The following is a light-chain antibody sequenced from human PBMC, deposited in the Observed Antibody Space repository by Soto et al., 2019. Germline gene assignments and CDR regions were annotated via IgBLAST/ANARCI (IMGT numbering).Light chain of an antibody. CDR1: QSVGTY. Sequence: EIVLTQSPATLSLSAGERATLSCRASQSVGTYLAWYQQKPGQSPRLLMFDVSNRATGIPARFSGSGSGTDFTLTISSLEPEDFGVYYCQHRSIWPVSFGQGTQLEIK. CDR3: QHRSIWPVS. V-gene: IGKV3-11*01. J-gene: IGKJ5*01. CDR2: DVS.